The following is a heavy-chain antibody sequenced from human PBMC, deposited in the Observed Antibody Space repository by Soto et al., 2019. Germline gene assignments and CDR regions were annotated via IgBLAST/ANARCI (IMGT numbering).Heavy chain of an antibody. Sequence: EVQLVESGGGLVQPGGSLRLSCAASGFTFTSYWMTWVRQAPGKGLEWVANIKQDRGEKYYVGSVKGRFTISRDNAENSLYLRLDSLRAEDAAVYYCARGAFPTWGTYPLDYWGQGTLVTVSS. D-gene: IGHD3-16*02. CDR3: ARGAFPTWGTYPLDY. CDR1: GFTFTSYW. J-gene: IGHJ4*02. CDR2: IKQDRGEK. V-gene: IGHV3-7*04.